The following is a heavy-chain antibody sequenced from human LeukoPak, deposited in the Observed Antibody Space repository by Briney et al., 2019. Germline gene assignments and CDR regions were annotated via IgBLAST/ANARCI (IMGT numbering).Heavy chain of an antibody. CDR2: ISSGSSTI. V-gene: IGHV3-48*01. Sequence: PGGSLRLSCAASGITFNTYSMSWVRQAPGKGLEWVSYISSGSSTIYYADSVKGRFTISRDNAKNSLYLQMNSLRAEDTAVYYCAKDLGLRAYHYYGMDVWGQGTTVAVSS. CDR1: GITFNTYS. D-gene: IGHD3-10*01. CDR3: AKDLGLRAYHYYGMDV. J-gene: IGHJ6*02.